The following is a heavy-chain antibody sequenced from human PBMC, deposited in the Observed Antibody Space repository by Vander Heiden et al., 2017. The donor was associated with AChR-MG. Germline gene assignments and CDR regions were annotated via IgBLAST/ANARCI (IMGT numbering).Heavy chain of an antibody. J-gene: IGHJ6*03. CDR2: ISGSGGST. V-gene: IGHV3-23*01. Sequence: EVQLLESGGGLVQPGGSLRLSCAASGFTFSSYAMSWVRQAPGKGLEWVSAISGSGGSTYYADSVKGRFTISRDNSKNTLYLQMNSLRAEDTAVYYCAKRRRVIIALGYYYYYMDVWGKGTTVTVSS. D-gene: IGHD3-9*01. CDR1: GFTFSSYA. CDR3: AKRRRVIIALGYYYYYMDV.